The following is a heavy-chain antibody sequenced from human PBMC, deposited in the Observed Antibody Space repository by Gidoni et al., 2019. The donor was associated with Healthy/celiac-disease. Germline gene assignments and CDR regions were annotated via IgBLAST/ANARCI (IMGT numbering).Heavy chain of an antibody. CDR2: ISGSGGST. V-gene: IGHV3-23*01. D-gene: IGHD7-27*01. CDR1: GFTFSSNA. Sequence: EVQLLESGGGLVQPGGSLRLSCAASGFTFSSNAMSWVRQAPGKGLGWVSAISGSGGSTYSADPVKGRFTISRNNSKNTRYLQMNSLRAEDTAVYYCARLLGTGDQRHFDYWGQRTLVTVSS. CDR3: ARLLGTGDQRHFDY. J-gene: IGHJ4*02.